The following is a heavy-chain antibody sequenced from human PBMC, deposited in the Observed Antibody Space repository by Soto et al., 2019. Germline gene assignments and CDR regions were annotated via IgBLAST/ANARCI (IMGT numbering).Heavy chain of an antibody. V-gene: IGHV4-61*01. J-gene: IGHJ4*02. Sequence: SETLSLTCTVSGGSVSSGSYYWSWIRQPPGKGLEWIGYIYYSGSTNYNPSLKSRVTISVDTSKNQFSLKLSPVTAADTAVYYCARVSDAPTVTLFDYWGQGTLVTVSS. CDR1: GGSVSSGSYY. CDR2: IYYSGST. D-gene: IGHD4-4*01. CDR3: ARVSDAPTVTLFDY.